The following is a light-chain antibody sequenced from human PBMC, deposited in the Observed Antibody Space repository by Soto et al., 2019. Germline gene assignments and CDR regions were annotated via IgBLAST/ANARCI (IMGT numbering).Light chain of an antibody. CDR1: QTVSSNY. CDR3: QQYGNSPIT. V-gene: IGKV3-20*01. Sequence: EIILTQSPDTLSLSPGERATLSCRASQTVSSNYLAWCQQRPGQAPRLLIYGASTRAAGIPDRFSGSGSGTDFTLTITRLEPEDSAVYYCQQYGNSPITFGQGTKVDNK. J-gene: IGKJ1*01. CDR2: GAS.